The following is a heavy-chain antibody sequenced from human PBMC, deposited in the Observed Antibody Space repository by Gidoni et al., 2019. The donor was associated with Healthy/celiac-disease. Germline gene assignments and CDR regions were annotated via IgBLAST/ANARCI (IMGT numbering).Heavy chain of an antibody. CDR2: IYYRGST. CDR3: ARLFRPRGYYYYYMDV. CDR1: GGFISSYY. Sequence: QVQLQESGPGLVKPSATLSLTCTVSGGFISSYYWSWIRQPPGKGLEWIGYIYYRGSTNYNPSLKSRVTISVDMSKNQFSRKLSSVTAADTAVYYCARLFRPRGYYYYYMDVWGKGTTVTVSS. D-gene: IGHD2-21*01. J-gene: IGHJ6*03. V-gene: IGHV4-59*01.